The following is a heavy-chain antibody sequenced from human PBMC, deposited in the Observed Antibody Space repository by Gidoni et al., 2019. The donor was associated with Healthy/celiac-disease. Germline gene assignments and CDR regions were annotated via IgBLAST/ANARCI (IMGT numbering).Heavy chain of an antibody. Sequence: EVQLLESGGGLVQPGGSLRLSCAAAGVTFSSYAMSWVRQAPGKGLEWVSAIRGSGGSTYYADSVKGRFTISRDNSKNTLYLQMNSLRAEDTAVYYCAKDFLGDYVWGSYRSIYWGQGTLVTVSS. J-gene: IGHJ4*02. CDR3: AKDFLGDYVWGSYRSIY. CDR2: IRGSGGST. CDR1: GVTFSSYA. V-gene: IGHV3-23*01. D-gene: IGHD3-16*02.